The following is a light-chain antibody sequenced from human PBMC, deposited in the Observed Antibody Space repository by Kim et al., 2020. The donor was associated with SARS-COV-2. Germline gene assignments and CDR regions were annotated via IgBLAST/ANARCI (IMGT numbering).Light chain of an antibody. CDR2: AAT. CDR1: QDIANS. V-gene: IGKV1-27*01. CDR3: QKYNSAPWT. J-gene: IGKJ1*01. Sequence: ASVGDRVTITCRASQDIANSLAWYQQKPGKVPQVLIYAATTLQSGVPSRFSGSGSGTEFTLTIGSLQTEDVATYYCQKYNSAPWTFGPGTKVDIK.